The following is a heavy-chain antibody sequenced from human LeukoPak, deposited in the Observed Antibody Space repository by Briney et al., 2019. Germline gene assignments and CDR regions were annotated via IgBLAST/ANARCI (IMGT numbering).Heavy chain of an antibody. Sequence: SETLSLTCTVSGGSISSYYWSWIRQPPGKGLGWIGYIYYSGSTNYNPSLKSRVTISVDTSKNQFSLKLSSVTAADTAVYYCAIEVRYDWFDPCGQGTLVTVSS. CDR3: AIEVRYDWFDP. V-gene: IGHV4-59*01. J-gene: IGHJ5*02. D-gene: IGHD2-15*01. CDR1: GGSISSYY. CDR2: IYYSGST.